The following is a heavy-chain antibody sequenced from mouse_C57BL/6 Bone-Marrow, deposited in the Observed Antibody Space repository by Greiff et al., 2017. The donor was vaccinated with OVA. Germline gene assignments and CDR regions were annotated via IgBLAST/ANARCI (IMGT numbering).Heavy chain of an antibody. CDR1: GYTFTDYY. J-gene: IGHJ3*01. CDR3: ARKRGGGLTWFAY. D-gene: IGHD3-1*01. CDR2: INPNNGGT. Sequence: EVQLQQSGPELVKPGASVKISCKASGYTFTDYYMNWVKQSHGKSLEWIGDINPNNGGTSYNQKFKGKATLTVDKSSSPAYMELRSLTSEDSAVYYCARKRGGGLTWFAYWGQGTLVTVSA. V-gene: IGHV1-26*01.